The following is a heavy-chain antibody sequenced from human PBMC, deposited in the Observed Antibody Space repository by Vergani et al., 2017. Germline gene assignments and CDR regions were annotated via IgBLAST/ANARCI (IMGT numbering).Heavy chain of an antibody. CDR1: GGSVSSGSYY. Sequence: QVQLQESGPGLVKPSETLSLTCTVSGGSVSSGSYYLSWLRHPQGKGLEWIWYIYYSGSTNYNPSLKTRVTISVDTSKNQFSLKLSSVTAADTAVYYCARVRSTTTVVTPGGNYYYYGMVVWGQGTTVTVSS. CDR3: ARVRSTTTVVTPGGNYYYYGMVV. J-gene: IGHJ6*02. V-gene: IGHV4-61*01. D-gene: IGHD4-23*01. CDR2: IYYSGST.